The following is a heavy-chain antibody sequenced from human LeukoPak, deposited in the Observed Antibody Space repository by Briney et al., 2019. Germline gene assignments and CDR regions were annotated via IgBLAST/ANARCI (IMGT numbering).Heavy chain of an antibody. CDR3: AKAEVGATPLYYYYGMDV. D-gene: IGHD1-26*01. CDR2: ISGSGGST. CDR1: GFTFSSYA. Sequence: GGSLRLSCAASGFTFSSYAMSWVRQAPGKGREWVSAISGSGGSTYYADSVKGRFTISRDNSKNTLYLQMNSLRAEDAAVYYCAKAEVGATPLYYYYGMDVWGQGTTVTVSS. V-gene: IGHV3-23*01. J-gene: IGHJ6*02.